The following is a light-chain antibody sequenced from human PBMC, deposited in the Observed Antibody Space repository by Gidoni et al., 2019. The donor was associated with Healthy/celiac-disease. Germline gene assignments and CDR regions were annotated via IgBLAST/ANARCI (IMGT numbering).Light chain of an antibody. CDR2: DAS. V-gene: IGKV3-11*01. CDR3: QQRSNWLPIT. Sequence: IVLTQSPATLSLSPGERATLSCRASQSVSSYLAWYQQKPGQAPRLLIYDASNRATGIPARFRGSGSGTDFTLTISSLEPEDCAVYYCQQRSNWLPITFGQGTRLEIK. J-gene: IGKJ5*01. CDR1: QSVSSY.